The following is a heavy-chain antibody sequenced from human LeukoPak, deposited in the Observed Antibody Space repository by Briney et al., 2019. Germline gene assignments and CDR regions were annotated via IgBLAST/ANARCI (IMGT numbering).Heavy chain of an antibody. D-gene: IGHD1-26*01. CDR1: GGTFSSYA. Sequence: SVKVSCKASGGTFSSYAISWVRQAPGQGLEWVGGIIPIFGTANYAQKFQGRVTITADESTSTAYMELSSLRSEDTAVYYCARGVESGSSLGYLDYWGQGTLVTVSS. CDR2: IIPIFGTA. CDR3: ARGVESGSSLGYLDY. V-gene: IGHV1-69*01. J-gene: IGHJ4*02.